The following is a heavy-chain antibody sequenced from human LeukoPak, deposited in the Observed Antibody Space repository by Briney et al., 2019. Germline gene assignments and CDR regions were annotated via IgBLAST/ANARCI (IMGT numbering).Heavy chain of an antibody. V-gene: IGHV3-30*04. Sequence: GTSLRLSCAASGFTLSTYTVHWVRQTPGEGLEWVALISFDEKHKDFADSVKGRFSISRDTSKNTVSLQMDSLTTDDAAVYYCARDAVQIWFYVGTFDIWGQGSIVTVSS. J-gene: IGHJ3*02. CDR1: GFTLSTYT. CDR2: ISFDEKHK. CDR3: ARDAVQIWFYVGTFDI. D-gene: IGHD3-10*01.